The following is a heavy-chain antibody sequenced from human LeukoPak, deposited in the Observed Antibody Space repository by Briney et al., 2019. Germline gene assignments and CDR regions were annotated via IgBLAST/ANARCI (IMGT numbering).Heavy chain of an antibody. CDR3: ARERTYFGSGSYPDS. V-gene: IGHV4-31*03. CDR2: IYYRGLT. D-gene: IGHD3-10*01. Sequence: SQTLSLTCTVSGGSTSRGGYYWSWIRQHPGKGLEGIGYIYYRGLTYYNPPRGSRVTVSLDTSRNQFSLKLTPVTAADTAVYYCARERTYFGSGSYPDSWGQGTLVTVSS. CDR1: GGSTSRGGYY. J-gene: IGHJ4*02.